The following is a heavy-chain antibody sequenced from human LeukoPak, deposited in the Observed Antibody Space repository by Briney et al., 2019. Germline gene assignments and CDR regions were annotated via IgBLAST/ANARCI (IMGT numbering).Heavy chain of an antibody. CDR1: GLTVRSNY. D-gene: IGHD3-3*01. CDR2: IYSDGRT. Sequence: GGSLRLSCAASGLTVRSNYMSWVRQAPGKGLEWVSEIYSDGRTYYAASVKGRFSISRDTSKNTVYLQMNSLRGEDTAVYYCARGRTPSIILRADIWGQGTMVTVSS. J-gene: IGHJ3*02. V-gene: IGHV3-53*01. CDR3: ARGRTPSIILRADI.